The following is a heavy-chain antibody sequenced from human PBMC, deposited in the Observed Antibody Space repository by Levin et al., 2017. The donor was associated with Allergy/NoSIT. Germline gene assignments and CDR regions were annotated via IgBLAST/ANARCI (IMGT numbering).Heavy chain of an antibody. D-gene: IGHD4-17*01. CDR2: IYDSGST. CDR3: ARGTDDDDGDYVGGVRFDY. J-gene: IGHJ4*02. V-gene: IGHV4-59*01. CDR1: GGSISSYY. Sequence: GSLRLSCTVSGGSISSYYWSWIRQPPGKGLEWIGYIYDSGSTNYNPSLKSRVTISVDTSKNQFSLNLRSVTAADTAVYYCARGTDDDDGDYVGGVRFDYWGQGTLVTVSS.